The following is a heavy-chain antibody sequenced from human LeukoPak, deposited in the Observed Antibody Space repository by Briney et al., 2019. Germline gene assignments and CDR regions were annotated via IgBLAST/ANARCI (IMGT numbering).Heavy chain of an antibody. D-gene: IGHD1-7*01. CDR2: IYYSGST. CDR3: ASNNWNYPYWFDP. Sequence: SETLSLTCTVSGGSISSGGYYWSWIRQHPGKGLEWIGYIYYSGSTYYNPSLKNRVTISVDTSKNQFSLKLSSVTAADTAVYYCASNNWNYPYWFDPWGQGTLVTVSS. V-gene: IGHV4-31*03. CDR1: GGSISSGGYY. J-gene: IGHJ5*02.